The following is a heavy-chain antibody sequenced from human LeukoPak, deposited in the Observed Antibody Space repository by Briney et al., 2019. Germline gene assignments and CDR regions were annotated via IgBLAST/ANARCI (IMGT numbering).Heavy chain of an antibody. Sequence: ASVKVSCKASGYTFTGYYMHWVRQAPGQGLEWMGWMNPYSGDRGYAQKFQGRVSITSDTSISTAYMELSSLRSEDTAVYFCARTTSLTASGYDYWGQGTLVTVSS. CDR1: GYTFTGYY. D-gene: IGHD4-17*01. CDR2: MNPYSGDR. V-gene: IGHV1-8*03. CDR3: ARTTSLTASGYDY. J-gene: IGHJ4*02.